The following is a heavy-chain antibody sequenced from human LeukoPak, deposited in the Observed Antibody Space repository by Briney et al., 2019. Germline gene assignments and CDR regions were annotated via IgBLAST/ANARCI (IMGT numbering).Heavy chain of an antibody. Sequence: GASVKVSCKASGGTFSSYAISWVRQAPGQGLEWMGGIIPIFGTANYAQKFQGRVTITADKSTSTAYMELSSLRSEDTAVYYCATTFRGIRNWFDPWGQGTLVTVSS. D-gene: IGHD3-10*01. CDR2: IIPIFGTA. CDR3: ATTFRGIRNWFDP. V-gene: IGHV1-69*06. J-gene: IGHJ5*02. CDR1: GGTFSSYA.